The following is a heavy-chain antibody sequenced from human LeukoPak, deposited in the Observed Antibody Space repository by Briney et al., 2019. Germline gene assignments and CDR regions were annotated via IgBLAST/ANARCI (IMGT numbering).Heavy chain of an antibody. CDR3: ARDIVVVVAATYYYYYYGMDV. CDR2: IYYSGST. J-gene: IGHJ6*02. CDR1: GGSFSGYY. Sequence: PSETLSLTCAVYGGSFSGYYWGWIRQPPGKGLEWIGSIYYSGSTYYNPSLKSRVTISVDTSKNQFSLKLSSVTAADTAVYYCARDIVVVVAATYYYYYYGMDVWGQGTTVTVSS. D-gene: IGHD2-15*01. V-gene: IGHV4-34*01.